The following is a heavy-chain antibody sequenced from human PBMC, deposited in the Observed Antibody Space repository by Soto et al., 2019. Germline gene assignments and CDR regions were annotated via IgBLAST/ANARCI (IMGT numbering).Heavy chain of an antibody. V-gene: IGHV3-30*18. Sequence: GGSLRLSCAASGFTFSSYGMHWVRQAPGKGLEWVAVISYDGSNKYYADSVKGRFTISRDNSKNTLYLQMNSLRAEDTAVYYCAKDRGYSSSWFSPIYYYYYGMDVWGQGTTVTVSS. D-gene: IGHD6-13*01. J-gene: IGHJ6*02. CDR3: AKDRGYSSSWFSPIYYYYYGMDV. CDR2: ISYDGSNK. CDR1: GFTFSSYG.